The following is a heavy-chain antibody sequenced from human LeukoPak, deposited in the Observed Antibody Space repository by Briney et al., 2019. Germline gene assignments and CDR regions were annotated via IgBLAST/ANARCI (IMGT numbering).Heavy chain of an antibody. Sequence: SETLSLTCTVSGYSISSGYYWGWIRQPPGKGLEWIGSIYHSGSTYYNPSLKSRVTISVDTSKNQFSLKLSSVTAADTAVYYCARDPRIYSNYGNYYFDYWGQGTLVTVSS. CDR3: ARDPRIYSNYGNYYFDY. D-gene: IGHD4-11*01. V-gene: IGHV4-38-2*02. CDR2: IYHSGST. J-gene: IGHJ4*02. CDR1: GYSISSGYY.